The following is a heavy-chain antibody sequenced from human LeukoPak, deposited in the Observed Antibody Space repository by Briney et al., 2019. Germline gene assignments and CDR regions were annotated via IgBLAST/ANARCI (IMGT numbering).Heavy chain of an antibody. Sequence: GGSLRLSCAASGFTFSSYAMRWVRQAPGKGLEWVAVISCDGSNKYYADSVKGRFTISRDNSKNTLYLQMNSLRAEDTAVYYCARDRYYDFWSGYYRYNCYYYFMDVWGKGTTVTVSS. V-gene: IGHV3-30*01. J-gene: IGHJ6*03. CDR3: ARDRYYDFWSGYYRYNCYYYFMDV. D-gene: IGHD3-3*01. CDR2: ISCDGSNK. CDR1: GFTFSSYA.